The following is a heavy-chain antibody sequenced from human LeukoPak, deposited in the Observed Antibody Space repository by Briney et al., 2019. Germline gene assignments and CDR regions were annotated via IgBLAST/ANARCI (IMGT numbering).Heavy chain of an antibody. D-gene: IGHD6-13*01. CDR1: GFTFSDAW. CDR2: IKSKTDGGTT. CDR3: TTVAAAGMTDY. Sequence: GGSLRLSCVGSGFTFSDAWMSWVRQAPGKGLEWVGRIKSKTDGGTTDYAAPVKGRFSISRDDSKDTLYLQMNSLKAEDTAGYYCTTVAAAGMTDYWGQGTLVTISS. J-gene: IGHJ4*02. V-gene: IGHV3-15*01.